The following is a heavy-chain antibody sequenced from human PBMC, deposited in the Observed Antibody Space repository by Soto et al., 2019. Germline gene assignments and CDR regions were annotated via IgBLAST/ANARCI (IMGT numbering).Heavy chain of an antibody. V-gene: IGHV2-5*02. D-gene: IGHD6-13*01. CDR3: AHLKIAAAGTAFDY. CDR2: IYWDDDK. CDR1: GFSLSTSGVG. Sequence: QITLKESGPTLVKPTQTLTLTCTFSGFSLSTSGVGVGWIRQPPGKALEWLALIYWDDDKRYRPSLKSRLTITKDTSKNQVVLTMTNMDPVDTATYYCAHLKIAAAGTAFDYWGQGTLVTVSS. J-gene: IGHJ4*02.